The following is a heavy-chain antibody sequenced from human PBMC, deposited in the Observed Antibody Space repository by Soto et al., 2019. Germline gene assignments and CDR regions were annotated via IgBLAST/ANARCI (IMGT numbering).Heavy chain of an antibody. Sequence: PSETLSLTCTVSGGSISSYYWSWIRQPPGKGLEWIGYIYYSGSTNYNPSLKSRVSFSMDPSKNQFSLKLNSVMAADTAVYYCAGYSNSWSKYVKHWGRGSLVTVSS. V-gene: IGHV4-59*12. J-gene: IGHJ1*01. CDR2: IYYSGST. CDR3: AGYSNSWSKYVKH. D-gene: IGHD6-13*01. CDR1: GGSISSYY.